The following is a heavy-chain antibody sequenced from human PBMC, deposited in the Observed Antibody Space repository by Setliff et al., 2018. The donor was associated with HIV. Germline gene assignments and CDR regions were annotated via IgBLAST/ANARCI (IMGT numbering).Heavy chain of an antibody. V-gene: IGHV4-61*09. Sequence: PSETLSLTCTVSGASISSGYYYWTWIRQPAGKGLEWIGHNSTTGSTNYNPSLKSRVIMSVDTSRNQFSLKLSSVTAADTAVYYCARDHDNKYYYFYYMDVWGKGTTVTVSS. CDR3: ARDHDNKYYYFYYMDV. CDR2: NSTTGST. J-gene: IGHJ6*03. D-gene: IGHD3-9*01. CDR1: GASISSGYYY.